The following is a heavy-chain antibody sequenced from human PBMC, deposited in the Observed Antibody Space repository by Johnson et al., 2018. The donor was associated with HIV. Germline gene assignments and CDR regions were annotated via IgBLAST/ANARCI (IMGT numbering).Heavy chain of an antibody. V-gene: IGHV3-20*04. J-gene: IGHJ3*02. D-gene: IGHD3-3*01. Sequence: VQLVESGGGVVRPGGSLRLSCAASGFTFDDYGMSWVRQAPGKGLEWVSGINWIGGSTGYADSVKGRFTISRDNAKNSLYLQMNSLRAEDTALYYCARVTIFGATKVDALDIWGQGTMVTVSS. CDR1: GFTFDDYG. CDR3: ARVTIFGATKVDALDI. CDR2: INWIGGST.